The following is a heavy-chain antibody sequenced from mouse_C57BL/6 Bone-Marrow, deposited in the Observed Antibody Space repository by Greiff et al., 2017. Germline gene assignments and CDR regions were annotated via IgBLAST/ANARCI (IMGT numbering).Heavy chain of an antibody. CDR2: ISYDGSN. D-gene: IGHD4-1*01. V-gene: IGHV3-6*01. J-gene: IGHJ2*01. CDR1: GYSITSGYY. Sequence: DVQLVESGPGLVKPSQSLSLTCSVTGYSITSGYYWNWIRQFPGNKLEWMGYISYDGSNNYNPSLKNRISITRDTSKNQFFLKLNSLTTEDTATYYCARVSVGRGFDYWGQGTTPTVSS. CDR3: ARVSVGRGFDY.